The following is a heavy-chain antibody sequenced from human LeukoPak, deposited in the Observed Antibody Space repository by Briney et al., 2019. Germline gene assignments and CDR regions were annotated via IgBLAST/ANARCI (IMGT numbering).Heavy chain of an antibody. CDR2: MNPNSGNT. Sequence: ASVKLSCKASGYTFTSYDINLVRQATGQGLEWMGWMNPNSGNTAYAQKFQGRVTMTRNTSISTAYMELSSMRSEDTAVYYCATGGARYYDILTGYYYYGMDVWGQGTTVTVSS. V-gene: IGHV1-8*01. D-gene: IGHD3-9*01. CDR3: ATGGARYYDILTGYYYYGMDV. J-gene: IGHJ6*02. CDR1: GYTFTSYD.